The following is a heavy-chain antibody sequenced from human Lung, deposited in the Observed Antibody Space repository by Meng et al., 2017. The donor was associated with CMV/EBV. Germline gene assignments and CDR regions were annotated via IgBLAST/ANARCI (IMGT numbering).Heavy chain of an antibody. J-gene: IGHJ4*02. CDR2: INHSGST. D-gene: IGHD3-3*01. Sequence: VSGYDWSWIRKHPGKGLEWIGEINHSGSTNYNPSLKSRVTISVDTSKNQFSLKLSSVTAADTAVYYCARRRVLITIFGVVLDRSFDYWGQGTLVTVSS. CDR1: VSGYD. V-gene: IGHV4-34*01. CDR3: ARRRVLITIFGVVLDRSFDY.